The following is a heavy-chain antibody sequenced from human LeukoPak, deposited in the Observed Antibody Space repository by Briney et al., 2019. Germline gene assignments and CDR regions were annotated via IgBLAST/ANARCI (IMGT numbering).Heavy chain of an antibody. D-gene: IGHD4-17*01. V-gene: IGHV1-46*01. CDR1: GYIFTSYY. J-gene: IGHJ4*02. CDR3: ARMGGASTTVKEWGGYYFDY. CDR2: INPSGGST. Sequence: GASVTVSYKASGYIFTSYYMHWVRQAPGQGLEWMGIINPSGGSTSYAQKFQGRVTMTRDTSTSTVYMELSSLRSEDTAVYYCARMGGASTTVKEWGGYYFDYWGQGTLVTVSS.